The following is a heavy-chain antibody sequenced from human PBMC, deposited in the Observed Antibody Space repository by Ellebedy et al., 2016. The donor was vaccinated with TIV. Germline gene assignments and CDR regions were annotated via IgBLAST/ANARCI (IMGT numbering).Heavy chain of an antibody. D-gene: IGHD3-10*01. CDR1: GFTFSSYA. CDR3: ARDITSPPWFGEIQP. Sequence: GGSLRLXCAASGFTFSSYAMSWVRQAPGKGLEWVSAISGSGGSTYYADSVKGRFTISRDNSKNTLYLQMNSLRAEDTAVYYCARDITSPPWFGEIQPWGQGTLVTVSS. CDR2: ISGSGGST. V-gene: IGHV3-23*01. J-gene: IGHJ5*02.